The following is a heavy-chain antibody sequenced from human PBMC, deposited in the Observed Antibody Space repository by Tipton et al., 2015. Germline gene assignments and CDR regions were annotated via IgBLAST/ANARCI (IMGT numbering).Heavy chain of an antibody. CDR2: ISHSGNT. V-gene: IGHV4-38-2*02. Sequence: TLSLTCTVSAYSITTDYYWVWIRQAPGKGLEWIGAISHSGNTFYNPSLKSRVTISADTSKNQFSLSLTSVTAADTAVYYCARVPDSGFDAFDIWGQGTTVTVSS. J-gene: IGHJ3*02. D-gene: IGHD5-12*01. CDR3: ARVPDSGFDAFDI. CDR1: AYSITTDYY.